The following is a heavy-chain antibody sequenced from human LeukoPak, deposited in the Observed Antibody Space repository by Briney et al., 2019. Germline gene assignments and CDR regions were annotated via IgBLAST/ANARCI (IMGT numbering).Heavy chain of an antibody. CDR2: ISSSSSYI. Sequence: GGSLRLSCAASGFTFTDYTMNWVRQAPGKGLEWVSSISSSSSYINYADSVKGRFTISRDNAKNSLYLQMNSLRAEDTAVYYCAKHRGWELFAYWGQGTLVTVSS. CDR1: GFTFTDYT. CDR3: AKHRGWELFAY. D-gene: IGHD1-26*01. V-gene: IGHV3-21*01. J-gene: IGHJ4*02.